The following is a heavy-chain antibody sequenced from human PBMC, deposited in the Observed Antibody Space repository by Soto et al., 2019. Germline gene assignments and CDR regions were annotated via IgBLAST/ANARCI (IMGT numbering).Heavy chain of an antibody. J-gene: IGHJ4*02. D-gene: IGHD2-2*01. CDR2: FSPYNGET. V-gene: IGHV1-18*04. CDR1: GYTFSIYS. CDR3: ARVSSRTTIDS. Sequence: QVQMVQSGAEVKKPGASVKVSCKSSGYTFSIYSINWVRQAPGHGLESVGWFSPYNGETHYAQKLQGRVTMTTDTSTSTAYMELKSLRSDDTAVYYCARVSSRTTIDSWGPGTLVTVSS.